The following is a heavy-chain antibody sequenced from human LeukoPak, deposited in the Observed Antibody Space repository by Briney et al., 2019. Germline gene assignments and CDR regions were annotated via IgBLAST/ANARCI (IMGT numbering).Heavy chain of an antibody. CDR2: ISGSGGST. D-gene: IGHD3-22*01. V-gene: IGHV3-23*01. Sequence: GGSLRLSCAASGFTFSSYAMSWVRQAPGKGLEWVSAISGSGGSTYYADSVKGRFTISRDNSKNTLHLQMNSLRAEDTAVYYCAKEVTMIVVVTHFDYWGQGTLVTVSS. CDR3: AKEVTMIVVVTHFDY. CDR1: GFTFSSYA. J-gene: IGHJ4*02.